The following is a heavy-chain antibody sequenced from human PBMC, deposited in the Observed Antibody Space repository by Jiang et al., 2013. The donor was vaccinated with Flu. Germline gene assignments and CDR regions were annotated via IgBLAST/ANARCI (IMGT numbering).Heavy chain of an antibody. CDR1: GDTFISSD. Sequence: GAEVKKPGSSVRVSCKASGDTFISSDISWVRQAPGQGLVWMGKIIPIPGLVSYAQKFQGRVTLTADKSTNTAYMDLSGLTSEDTGIYYCAAYEGNLNSWGQGTLVTVSS. CDR2: IIPIPGLV. D-gene: IGHD3-22*01. CDR3: AAYEGNLNS. J-gene: IGHJ5*02. V-gene: IGHV1-69*04.